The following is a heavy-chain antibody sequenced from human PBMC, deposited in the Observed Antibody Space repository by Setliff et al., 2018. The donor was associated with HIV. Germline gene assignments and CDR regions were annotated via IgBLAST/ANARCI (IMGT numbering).Heavy chain of an antibody. CDR1: GFTFSSYS. CDR2: ISITGNNK. Sequence: LRLSCAASGFTFSSYSMNWVRQAPGKGLEWVAYISITGNNKYYADSVKGRFTISRDNAKNSLYLRMNSLRAEDTAIYYCARDVGYGSGSYSDPLDYWGQGTLVTVSS. CDR3: ARDVGYGSGSYSDPLDY. D-gene: IGHD3-10*01. J-gene: IGHJ4*02. V-gene: IGHV3-48*01.